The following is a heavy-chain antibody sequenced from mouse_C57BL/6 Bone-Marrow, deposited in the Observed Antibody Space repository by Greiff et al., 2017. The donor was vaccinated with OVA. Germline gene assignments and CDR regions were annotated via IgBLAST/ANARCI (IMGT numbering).Heavy chain of an antibody. V-gene: IGHV10-1*01. Sequence: EVKLMESGGGLVQPKGSLKLSCAASGFSFNTYAMNWVRQAPGKGLEWVARIRSKSNNYATYYADSVKDRFTISRDDSESMLYLQMNNLKTEDTAMYYCVSLYSPYAMDYWGQGTSVTVSS. CDR2: IRSKSNNYAT. CDR1: GFSFNTYA. D-gene: IGHD2-12*01. J-gene: IGHJ4*01. CDR3: VSLYSPYAMDY.